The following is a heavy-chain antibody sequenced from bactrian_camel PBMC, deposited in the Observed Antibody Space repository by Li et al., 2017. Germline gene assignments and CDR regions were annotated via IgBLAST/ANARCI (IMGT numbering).Heavy chain of an antibody. CDR3: AADRVGVAFGGNCQGPEYNH. D-gene: IGHD8*01. CDR2: ISTGGSST. CDR1: ADALMY. Sequence: HVQLVESGGGSAQAGGSLRISCSASADALMYVAWFRQAPGQKREAVAAISTGGSSTMYHDSVKGRFTISRESGKNTVHLQMTSLIPEDSGVYYCAADRVGVAFGGNCQGPEYNHRGQGTQVTVS. V-gene: IGHV3S53*01. J-gene: IGHJ4*01.